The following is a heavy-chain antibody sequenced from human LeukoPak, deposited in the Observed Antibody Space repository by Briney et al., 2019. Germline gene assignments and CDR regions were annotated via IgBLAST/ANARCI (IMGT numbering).Heavy chain of an antibody. CDR1: GYTFTSYA. D-gene: IGHD3-3*01. V-gene: IGHV1-3*01. CDR2: INAGNGNT. J-gene: IGHJ4*02. CDR3: ARDEGLEWLQIVKALDY. Sequence: ASVKVSCKAFGYTFTSYAMHWVRQAPGQRLEWMGWINAGNGNTKYSQKFQGRVTITRDTSASTAYMELSSLRSEDTAVYYCARDEGLEWLQIVKALDYWGQGTLVTVSS.